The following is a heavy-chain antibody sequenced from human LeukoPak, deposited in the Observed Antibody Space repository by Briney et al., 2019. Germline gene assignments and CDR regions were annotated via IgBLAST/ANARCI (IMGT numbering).Heavy chain of an antibody. CDR3: ARDLPEWELLEVAFDI. V-gene: IGHV3-7*03. Sequence: GGSLRLSCAASGFTFSSYWMSWVRQAPGKGLEWVANIKQDGSEKYYVDSVKGRFTISRDNAKNSLYLQMNSLRAEDTAVYYCARDLPEWELLEVAFDIWGQGTMVTVSS. CDR2: IKQDGSEK. J-gene: IGHJ3*02. D-gene: IGHD1-26*01. CDR1: GFTFSSYW.